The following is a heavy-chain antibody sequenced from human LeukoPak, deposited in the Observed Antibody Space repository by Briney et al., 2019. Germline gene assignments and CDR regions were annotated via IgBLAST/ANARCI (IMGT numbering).Heavy chain of an antibody. Sequence: SVKVSCKASGGTFSSYAISWVRQAPGQGLEWMGRIIPILGIANYAQKFQGRVTITADKSTSTAYMELSSLRSEDTAVYYCTRYSYYYYYGMDVWGQGTTVTVSS. V-gene: IGHV1-69*04. CDR2: IIPILGIA. CDR1: GGTFSSYA. D-gene: IGHD3-9*01. CDR3: TRYSYYYYYGMDV. J-gene: IGHJ6*02.